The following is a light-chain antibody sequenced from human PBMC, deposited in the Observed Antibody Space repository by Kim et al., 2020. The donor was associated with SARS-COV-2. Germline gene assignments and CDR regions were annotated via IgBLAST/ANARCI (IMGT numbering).Light chain of an antibody. CDR1: SLRIYY. V-gene: IGLV3-19*01. CDR3: NSRDSSGNVV. J-gene: IGLJ2*01. Sequence: VALRKTVRITCQGDSLRIYYASWYQQKPGQAPVLVIYGKNNRPSGIPDRFSGSSSGNTASLTITGAQAEDEADYYCNSRDSSGNVVFGGGTQLTVL. CDR2: GKN.